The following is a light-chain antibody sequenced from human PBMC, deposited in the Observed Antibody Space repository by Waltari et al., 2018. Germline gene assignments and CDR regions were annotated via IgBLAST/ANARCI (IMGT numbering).Light chain of an antibody. CDR3: CSYAGSYTFDVV. CDR1: SSDGGGYNY. CDR2: DVS. Sequence: QSALTQPRSVSGSPGQSVTISCTGTSSDGGGYNYVSWYHQNPGKAPKLMIYDVSKRPSGVPDRFSGSKSGNTASLTISGLQAEDEADYYCCSYAGSYTFDVVFGGGTKLTVL. J-gene: IGLJ2*01. V-gene: IGLV2-11*01.